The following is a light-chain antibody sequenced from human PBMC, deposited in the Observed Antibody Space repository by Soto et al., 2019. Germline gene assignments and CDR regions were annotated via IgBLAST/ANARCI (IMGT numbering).Light chain of an antibody. Sequence: EIVLTQSPGTLSLSPGDRATLSCRASQSVTSNFLAWYQQKPGQAPRLLIYGASSRATGIPDRFSGSGSGTDFTLAISRLKPEDFAVYFCQHYGSSPWTFGQGTKVEIK. CDR3: QHYGSSPWT. CDR1: QSVTSNF. J-gene: IGKJ1*01. V-gene: IGKV3-20*01. CDR2: GAS.